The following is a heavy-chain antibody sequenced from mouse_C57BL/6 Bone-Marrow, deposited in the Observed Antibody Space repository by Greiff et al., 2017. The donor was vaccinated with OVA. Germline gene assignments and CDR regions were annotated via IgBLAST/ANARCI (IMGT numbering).Heavy chain of an antibody. CDR2: IYPGDGDT. V-gene: IGHV1-82*01. D-gene: IGHD1-1*01. J-gene: IGHJ3*01. Sequence: QVQLQQSGTELVKPGASVKISCKASGYAFSSSWMNWVKQRPGKGLEWIGRIYPGDGDTNYNGKFKGKATLTADKSSSTAYMQLSSLTSEDSAVYFCARTLHYYGSPWFAYWGQGTLVTVSA. CDR1: GYAFSSSW. CDR3: ARTLHYYGSPWFAY.